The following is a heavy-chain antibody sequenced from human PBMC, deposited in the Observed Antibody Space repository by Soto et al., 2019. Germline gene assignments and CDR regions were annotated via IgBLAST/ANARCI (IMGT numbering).Heavy chain of an antibody. CDR1: SGSISSSNW. CDR3: ARLTITMVRAVIEYYFDY. D-gene: IGHD3-10*01. J-gene: IGHJ4*02. V-gene: IGHV4-4*02. CDR2: IYHSGST. Sequence: QVQLQESGPGLVKPSGTLSLTCAVSSGSISSSNWWSWVRQPPGKGLEWIGEIYHSGSTNYNPSLKSRVTISVDKSKIQFSLKLSSVTAADTAVYYCARLTITMVRAVIEYYFDYWGQGTLVTVSS.